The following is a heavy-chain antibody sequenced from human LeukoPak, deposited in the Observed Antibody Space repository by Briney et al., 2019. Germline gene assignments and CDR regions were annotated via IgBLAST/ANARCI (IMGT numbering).Heavy chain of an antibody. Sequence: GGSLRLSCAASGFTFSSYWMHWVRQAPGKGLEWVSVFYSGGSTYYADSVKGRFTISRDNSKNTLYFQMNSLRAEDTAVYYCARGPGWNYFDYWGQGTLVTVSS. D-gene: IGHD6-19*01. CDR2: FYSGGST. CDR3: ARGPGWNYFDY. CDR1: GFTFSSYW. V-gene: IGHV3-66*01. J-gene: IGHJ4*02.